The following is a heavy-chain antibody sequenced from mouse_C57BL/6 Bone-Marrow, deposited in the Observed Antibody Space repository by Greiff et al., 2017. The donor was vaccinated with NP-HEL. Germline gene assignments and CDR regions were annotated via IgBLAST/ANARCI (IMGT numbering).Heavy chain of an antibody. D-gene: IGHD1-1*01. CDR1: DSEVFPIAY. CDR2: ILPSIGRT. J-gene: IGHJ1*03. CDR3: AREYYYGSRSWYFDV. Sequence: VHLVESGSELRSPGSSVKLSCKDFDSEVFPIAYMSWVRQKPGHGFEWIGGILPSIGRTIYGEKFEDKATLDADTLSNTAYLELNSLTSEDSAIYYCAREYYYGSRSWYFDVWGTGTTVTVSS. V-gene: IGHV15-2*01.